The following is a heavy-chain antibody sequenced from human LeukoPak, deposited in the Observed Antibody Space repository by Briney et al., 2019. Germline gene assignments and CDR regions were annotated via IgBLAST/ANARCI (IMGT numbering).Heavy chain of an antibody. CDR3: AKNTMIVVAHPVAFDI. V-gene: IGHV1-8*01. CDR1: GYTFTSYD. CDR2: MNPNSGNT. D-gene: IGHD3-22*01. Sequence: ASVKVSCKASGYTFTSYDINWVRQATGQGLEWMGWMNPNSGNTSYAQKLQGRVTMTRNTAISTAYMELSSLRSEDTAVYYCAKNTMIVVAHPVAFDIWGQGTMVTVSS. J-gene: IGHJ3*02.